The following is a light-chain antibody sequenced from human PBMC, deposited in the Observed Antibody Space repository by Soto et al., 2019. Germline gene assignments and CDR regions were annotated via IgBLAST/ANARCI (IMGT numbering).Light chain of an antibody. J-gene: IGKJ5*01. V-gene: IGKV3-15*01. CDR1: QSVSSN. CDR2: GAS. Sequence: EIGLTQSPGTLSLSPGERATLSCRASQSVSSNLAWYQQKPGQAPRLLIYGASTRATGFPARFSGSGSGTDFTLTISSLQSEDFAVYYCQQYNNWPITFGRGTRLEIK. CDR3: QQYNNWPIT.